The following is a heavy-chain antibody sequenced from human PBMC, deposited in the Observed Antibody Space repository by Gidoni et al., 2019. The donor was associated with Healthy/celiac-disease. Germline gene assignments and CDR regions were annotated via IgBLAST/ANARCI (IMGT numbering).Heavy chain of an antibody. CDR3: ARDCGLGFGGVIGGADY. CDR2: ISSSRSTI. J-gene: IGHJ4*02. V-gene: IGHV3-48*04. CDR1: GFTFSTYS. D-gene: IGHD3-16*02. Sequence: EVQLVESGGGLVQPGGSLRLSCAASGFTFSTYSMNWVSQAPGKGLEWVSYISSSRSTIYYADSVKGRFTISRDNAKNSLYLQMNSLRAEDTAVYYCARDCGLGFGGVIGGADYWGQGTLVTVSS.